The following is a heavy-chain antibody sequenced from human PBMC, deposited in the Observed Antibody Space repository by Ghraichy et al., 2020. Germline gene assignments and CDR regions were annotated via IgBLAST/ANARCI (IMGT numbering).Heavy chain of an antibody. CDR3: ARGPYYYDSSGYYRVLYYFDY. Sequence: SETLSLTCAVYGGSFSGYYWSWIRQPPGKGLEWIGEINHSGSTNYNPSLKSRVTISVDTSKNQFSLKLSSVTAADTAVYYCARGPYYYDSSGYYRVLYYFDYWGQGTLVTVSS. D-gene: IGHD3-22*01. J-gene: IGHJ4*02. V-gene: IGHV4-34*01. CDR2: INHSGST. CDR1: GGSFSGYY.